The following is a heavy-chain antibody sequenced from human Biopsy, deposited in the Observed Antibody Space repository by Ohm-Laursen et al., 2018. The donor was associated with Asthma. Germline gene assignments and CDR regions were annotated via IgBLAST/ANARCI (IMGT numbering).Heavy chain of an antibody. V-gene: IGHV3-30*18. D-gene: IGHD1-26*01. CDR2: ISFDGSNK. J-gene: IGHJ4*02. CDR1: GFTFSNYG. Sequence: SLRLSCAASGFTFSNYGRHWVRQCPGKGLDWVAVISFDGSNKNYTDYVKGRFTISTDNSRNTLHLQMNSLRAEDTAVYYCPKDVFPGWEVRRGPDYWGQGTLVTVSA. CDR3: PKDVFPGWEVRRGPDY.